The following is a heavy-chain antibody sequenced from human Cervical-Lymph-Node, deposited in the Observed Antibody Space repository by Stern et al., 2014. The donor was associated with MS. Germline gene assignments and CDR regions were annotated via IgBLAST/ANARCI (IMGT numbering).Heavy chain of an antibody. Sequence: VQLVESGGGVFQLGGSLRLPWEGPGFTFGNYGMPWFPRVPATGLEWLAVIWYDGNKKYYADSVKGRFTISRDNSKNTLFLQMSSLTAEDTALYYCARGNWNYEGMGYWGQGTLVTVSS. D-gene: IGHD1-7*01. J-gene: IGHJ4*02. V-gene: IGHV3-33*01. CDR3: ARGNWNYEGMGY. CDR2: IWYDGNKK. CDR1: GFTFGNYG.